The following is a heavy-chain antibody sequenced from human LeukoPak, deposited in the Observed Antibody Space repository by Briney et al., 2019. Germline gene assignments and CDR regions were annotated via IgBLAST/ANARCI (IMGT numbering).Heavy chain of an antibody. V-gene: IGHV4-30-2*01. D-gene: IGHD6-13*01. CDR3: ASAERIAAAGYPYFGY. CDR1: GGSISSGDYS. Sequence: SETLCLTCAVSGGSISSGDYSWSWIRQPPGKGLEWIGYIYHSGSTYYNPSLKSRVTISVDRSKNQFSLNLSSVTAADTAIYYCASAERIAAAGYPYFGYWGQGALVTVSS. J-gene: IGHJ4*02. CDR2: IYHSGST.